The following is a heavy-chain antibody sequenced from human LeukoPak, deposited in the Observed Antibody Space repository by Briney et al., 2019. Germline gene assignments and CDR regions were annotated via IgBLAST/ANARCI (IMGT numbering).Heavy chain of an antibody. CDR3: ACTFKKRHTGGR. CDR2: ISGSGGST. Sequence: PWGSLRLSCAASGFTFSSYAMSWVRQAPGKGLEWVSAISGSGGSTYYADSVKGRFTISRDNAKNSLYLQMNSLRAEDTAVYYCACTFKKRHTGGRWGQGTLVTVSS. V-gene: IGHV3-23*01. D-gene: IGHD2-8*02. J-gene: IGHJ4*02. CDR1: GFTFSSYA.